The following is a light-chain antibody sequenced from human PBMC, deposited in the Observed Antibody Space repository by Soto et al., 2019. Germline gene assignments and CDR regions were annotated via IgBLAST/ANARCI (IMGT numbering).Light chain of an antibody. Sequence: QSALTQPASVSGSPGQSITISCTGTSSDVGGYNCVSWYQQHPGKAPKLMIYDVSNRPSGFSSRFSGSKSGNTASLTISGLQAEDEADYYCSSYTSSSTYVFGIGTKVTVL. CDR3: SSYTSSSTYV. CDR2: DVS. J-gene: IGLJ1*01. V-gene: IGLV2-14*01. CDR1: SSDVGGYNC.